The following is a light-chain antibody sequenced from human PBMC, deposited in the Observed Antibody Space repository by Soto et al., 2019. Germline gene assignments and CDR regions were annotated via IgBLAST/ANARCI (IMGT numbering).Light chain of an antibody. J-gene: IGKJ5*01. V-gene: IGKV3-11*01. Sequence: EVVLTQSPDTLSLPPGERATLSCRTSQSVHSNLAWYQQKPGQAPRLLIYGASTRAIGIPARFSGSGSGTDFTLTISSLEPEDFAVYYCQQRSNWPPLTFGQGTRLEIK. CDR1: QSVHSN. CDR2: GAS. CDR3: QQRSNWPPLT.